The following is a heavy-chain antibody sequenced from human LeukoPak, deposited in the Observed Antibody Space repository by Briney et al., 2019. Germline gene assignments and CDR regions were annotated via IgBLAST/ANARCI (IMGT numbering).Heavy chain of an antibody. J-gene: IGHJ3*02. CDR2: INPSGAGT. V-gene: IGHV1-46*01. D-gene: IGHD2-2*01. CDR1: GYTFTSYY. Sequence: ASVTVSCKASGYTFTSYYIHWVRQAPGQGLEWMGIINPSGAGTSYAQKFQGRVTMTRDMPTRTVSLELSSLRSEDTAVYYCARGGLVVTAAIVSGDWQKYDAFDIWGQGTMVTVSS. CDR3: ARGGLVVTAAIVSGDWQKYDAFDI.